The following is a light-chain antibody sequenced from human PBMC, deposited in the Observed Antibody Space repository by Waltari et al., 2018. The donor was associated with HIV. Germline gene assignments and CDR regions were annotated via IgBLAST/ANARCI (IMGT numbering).Light chain of an antibody. J-gene: IGKJ4*01. CDR3: QESYTTPLA. CDR2: GAS. Sequence: DIQTTQSPSSLSASVGDRVTITCRASQRIRNYLNWYRYQPGKAPNLLIYGASNLETGVPSRFSGSGSGTDFNLTISSLQPEDSATYYCQESYTTPLAFGGGTKVEIK. V-gene: IGKV1-39*01. CDR1: QRIRNY.